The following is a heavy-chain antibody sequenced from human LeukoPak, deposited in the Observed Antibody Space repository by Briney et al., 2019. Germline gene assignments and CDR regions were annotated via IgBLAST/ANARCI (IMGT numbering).Heavy chain of an antibody. CDR2: ISYDGSNK. V-gene: IGHV3-30*04. Sequence: LSLTCTVSGGSISSSTYYWGWIRQAPGKGLEWVAVISYDGSNKYYADSVKGRFTISRDNSKNTLYLQMNSLRPEDTAVYYCVRNPYGDYSFDYWGQGTLVTVSS. D-gene: IGHD4-17*01. CDR1: GGSISSST. J-gene: IGHJ4*02. CDR3: VRNPYGDYSFDY.